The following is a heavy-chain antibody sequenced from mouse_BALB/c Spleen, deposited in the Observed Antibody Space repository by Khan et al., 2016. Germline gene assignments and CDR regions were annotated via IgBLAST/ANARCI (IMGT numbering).Heavy chain of an antibody. CDR1: GFTFSNYW. J-gene: IGHJ3*01. CDR2: IRLKSNNYAT. Sequence: EVKLEVSGGGLVQPGGSMKLSCVASGFTFSNYWMNWVRQSPEKGLEWVAEIRLKSNNYATHYAESVKGRFTISRDDSKSSVYLQMNNLRAEDTGIYYCTRDITTAKFAYWGQGTLVTVSA. V-gene: IGHV6-6*02. CDR3: TRDITTAKFAY. D-gene: IGHD1-2*01.